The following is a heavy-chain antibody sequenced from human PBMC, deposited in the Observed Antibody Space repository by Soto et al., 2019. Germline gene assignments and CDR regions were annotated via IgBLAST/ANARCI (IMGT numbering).Heavy chain of an antibody. V-gene: IGHV4-4*02. CDR2: TYHDGRT. CDR3: ARGGGDCDRTKCYPAGDY. Sequence: QVQLQESGPGLVKSSGTLSLTCAVSGGSITSSNWWSWVRQPPGRGLECIGETYHDGRTNSAPSLKGRVTISLDKSKNQFALKLTSVTAADTAVYYCARGGGDCDRTKCYPAGDYCGQGTLVTVSS. J-gene: IGHJ4*02. D-gene: IGHD2-2*01. CDR1: GGSITSSNW.